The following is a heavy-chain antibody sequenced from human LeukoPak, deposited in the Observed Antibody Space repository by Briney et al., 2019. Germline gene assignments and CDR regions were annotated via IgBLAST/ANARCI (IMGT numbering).Heavy chain of an antibody. CDR1: GGTFSSYA. CDR3: ARGRSQVDRIMHYYYMDV. J-gene: IGHJ6*03. Sequence: GSSVKVSCKASGGTFSSYAISWVRQAPGQGLEWMGGIIPIFGTANYAQKFQGRVTITADESTSTAYMELSSLRSEDTAVYYCARGRSQVDRIMHYYYMDVWGKGTTVTVSS. V-gene: IGHV1-69*01. D-gene: IGHD5-12*01. CDR2: IIPIFGTA.